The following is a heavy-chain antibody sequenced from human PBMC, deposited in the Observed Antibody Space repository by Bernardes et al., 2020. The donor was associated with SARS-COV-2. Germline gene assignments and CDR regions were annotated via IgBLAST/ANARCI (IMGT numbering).Heavy chain of an antibody. CDR3: ARGGRYYDNSGYRIDY. V-gene: IGHV3-53*01. CDR2: IYSGGST. CDR1: GFTVTSNY. D-gene: IGHD3-22*01. Sequence: GSLRLSCAASGFTVTSNYMHWVRQAPGKGLEWVSVIYSGGSTYYADSVKGRFTISRDNSKNTLFLQMNSLRAEDTAVYYCARGGRYYDNSGYRIDYWGQGTLVTVSS. J-gene: IGHJ4*02.